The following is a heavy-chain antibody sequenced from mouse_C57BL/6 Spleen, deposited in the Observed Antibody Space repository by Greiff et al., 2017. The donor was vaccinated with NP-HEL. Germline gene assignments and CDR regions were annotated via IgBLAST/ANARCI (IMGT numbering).Heavy chain of an antibody. V-gene: IGHV1-7*01. D-gene: IGHD1-1*01. Sequence: QVQLQESGAELAKPGASVKLSCKASGYTFTSYWMHWVKQRPGQGLEWIGYINPSSGYTKYNQKFKDKATLTADKSSSTAYMQLSSLTSEDSAVXYCATFNQPYYGSSYAMDYWGQGTSVTVSS. CDR3: ATFNQPYYGSSYAMDY. CDR2: INPSSGYT. CDR1: GYTFTSYW. J-gene: IGHJ4*01.